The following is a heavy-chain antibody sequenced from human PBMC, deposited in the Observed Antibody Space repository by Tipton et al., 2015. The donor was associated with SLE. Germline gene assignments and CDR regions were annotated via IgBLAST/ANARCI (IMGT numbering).Heavy chain of an antibody. J-gene: IGHJ4*02. V-gene: IGHV4-30-2*01. D-gene: IGHD3-22*01. CDR3: ARVVGAYHYDSNGYLDY. CDR1: GDSIISGGYS. CDR2: IYHSGTT. Sequence: TLSLTCSVSGDSIISGGYSWSWMRQPPGKGLGWIGYIYHSGTTSYNPSLKSRVTISVDRSKNQFSLNLNSVTAADTAVYFCARVVGAYHYDSNGYLDYWGQGTLVTVSS.